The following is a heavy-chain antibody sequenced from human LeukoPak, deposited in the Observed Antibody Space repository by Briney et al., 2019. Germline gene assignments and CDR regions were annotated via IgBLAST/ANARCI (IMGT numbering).Heavy chain of an antibody. Sequence: SETLSLTCSVSGDSISTNNYYWGWIRQPPGKGLEWIGSIYYSGSTYYNPSLKSRVTISVDTSKNQFSLKLSSVTAADTAVYYCARIAGGDWPPYFDYWGQGTLVTVSS. CDR2: IYYSGST. CDR3: ARIAGGDWPPYFDY. D-gene: IGHD2-21*02. V-gene: IGHV4-39*07. CDR1: GDSISTNNYY. J-gene: IGHJ4*02.